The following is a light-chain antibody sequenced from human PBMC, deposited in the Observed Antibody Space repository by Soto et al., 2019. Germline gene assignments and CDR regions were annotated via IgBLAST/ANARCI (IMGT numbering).Light chain of an antibody. CDR1: QSVSSN. Sequence: EIGLTQSPATLSVAPGERAALSCRASQSVSSNLAWDQQKPGQPPRLLLFGASTRATGIPARLSGSGSEAEFTLTISSLQSEDVAVYYCQQYSVWPLTFGGGTKVDIK. CDR2: GAS. V-gene: IGKV3D-15*01. CDR3: QQYSVWPLT. J-gene: IGKJ4*01.